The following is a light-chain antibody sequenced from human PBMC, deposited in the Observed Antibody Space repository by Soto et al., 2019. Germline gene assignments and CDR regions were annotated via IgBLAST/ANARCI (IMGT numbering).Light chain of an antibody. V-gene: IGKV3-20*01. CDR2: GAS. CDR1: QSVSSSY. Sequence: EIVLTQSPGTLSLSPGERATLSCRASQSVSSSYLAWYQQKPGQAPRLLIYGASSRATGIPDRFSGSGSGTDVARTISRLEPEDFAVYYCQQYGSSPRAFGGGTKVEIK. J-gene: IGKJ4*01. CDR3: QQYGSSPRA.